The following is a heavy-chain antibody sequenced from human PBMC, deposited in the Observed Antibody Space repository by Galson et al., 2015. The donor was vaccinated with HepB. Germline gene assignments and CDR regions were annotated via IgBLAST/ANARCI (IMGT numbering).Heavy chain of an antibody. CDR2: ISAYNGNT. J-gene: IGHJ4*02. V-gene: IGHV1-18*04. CDR1: GYTFTSYG. CDR3: AKHFRSGYDVDQFDY. Sequence: SVKVSCKASGYTFTSYGISWVRQAPGQGLEWMGWISAYNGNTNYAQKLQGRVTMTTDTSTSTAYMELRSLRSDDTAVYYCAKHFRSGYDVDQFDYWGQGTLVTVSS. D-gene: IGHD3-3*01.